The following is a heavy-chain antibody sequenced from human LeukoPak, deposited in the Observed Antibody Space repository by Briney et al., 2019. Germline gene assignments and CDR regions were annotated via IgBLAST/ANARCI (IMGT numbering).Heavy chain of an antibody. CDR3: TTDKNPPYYYGSGSSREVGAFDI. V-gene: IGHV3-30-3*01. CDR1: GFTFSSYA. CDR2: ISYDGSNK. J-gene: IGHJ3*02. Sequence: GGSLRLSCAASGFTFSSYAMHWVRQAPGKGLEWVAVISYDGSNKYYADSVKGRFTISRDNSKNTLYLQKNSLRAEDTAAYYCTTDKNPPYYYGSGSSREVGAFDIWGQGTMVTVSS. D-gene: IGHD3-10*01.